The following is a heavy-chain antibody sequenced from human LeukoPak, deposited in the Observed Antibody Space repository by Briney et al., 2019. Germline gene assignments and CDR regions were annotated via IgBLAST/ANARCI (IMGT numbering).Heavy chain of an antibody. CDR2: INHSGST. J-gene: IGHJ4*02. Sequence: SETLSLTCAVYGGSFSGYYWSWIRQPPGKGLEWIGEINHSGSTNYNPSLKSRVTISVDTPKNQLSLKLSSVTAADTAVYYCVRVACSGYDNRGGFDYWGQGTLVTVSS. CDR1: GGSFSGYY. D-gene: IGHD5-12*01. V-gene: IGHV4-34*01. CDR3: VRVACSGYDNRGGFDY.